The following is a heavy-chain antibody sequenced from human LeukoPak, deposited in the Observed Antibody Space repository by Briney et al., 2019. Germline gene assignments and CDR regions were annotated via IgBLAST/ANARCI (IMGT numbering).Heavy chain of an antibody. D-gene: IGHD3-10*01. CDR2: ISAYNGNT. J-gene: IGHJ4*02. CDR3: ARTWFGELLGYVFDY. CDR1: GYTFTSYG. V-gene: IGHV1-18*04. Sequence: ASVKVSCKASGYTFTSYGISWVRQAPGQGLEWMGWISAYNGNTNYAQKLQGRVTMTTDTSTSTAYMELRSLRSDDTAAYYCARTWFGELLGYVFDYWGQGTLVTVSS.